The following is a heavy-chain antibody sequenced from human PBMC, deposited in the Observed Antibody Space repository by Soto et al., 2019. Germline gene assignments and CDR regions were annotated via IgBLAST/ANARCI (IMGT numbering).Heavy chain of an antibody. CDR1: GGSFGGYY. Sequence: PSETLSLTCAVYGGSFGGYYWSWIGQPPGKGLEWIGEINHSGSTNYNPSLKSRVTISVDTSKNQFSLKLSSVTAADTAVYYCARGIPYDFWSGYYHHNWFDPWGQGTLVTVSS. CDR3: ARGIPYDFWSGYYHHNWFDP. CDR2: INHSGST. J-gene: IGHJ5*02. V-gene: IGHV4-34*01. D-gene: IGHD3-3*01.